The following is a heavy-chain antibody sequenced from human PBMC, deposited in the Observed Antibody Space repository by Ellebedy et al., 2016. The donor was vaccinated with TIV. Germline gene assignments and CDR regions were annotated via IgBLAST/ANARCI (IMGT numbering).Heavy chain of an antibody. CDR2: LFMSGST. V-gene: IGHV4-4*07. Sequence: SETLSLTXTVSGGSFSSYYWSWIRQSAGRGLEWIGRLFMSGSTSYNPSLKNRVTMSVDASTTQLSLNLSSVTAADTAVYFCARLRQSRDRSHWYFDLWGRGTLVTVSS. CDR3: ARLRQSRDRSHWYFDL. J-gene: IGHJ2*01. D-gene: IGHD1-14*01. CDR1: GGSFSSYY.